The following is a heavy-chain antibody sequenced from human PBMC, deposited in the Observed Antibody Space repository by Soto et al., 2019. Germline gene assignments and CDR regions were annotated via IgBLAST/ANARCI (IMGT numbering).Heavy chain of an antibody. CDR3: ARVNGWTFDY. CDR2: IYHSGST. V-gene: IGHV4-30-2*01. D-gene: IGHD6-19*01. CDR1: GGSISSGGYS. J-gene: IGHJ4*02. Sequence: SETLSLTCAVSGGSISSGGYSWSWIRQPPGKGLEWIGYIYHSGSTYYNPSLKSRVTISVDRSKNQFSLKLSSVTAADTAVYYCARVNGWTFDYWGQGTLVTVSS.